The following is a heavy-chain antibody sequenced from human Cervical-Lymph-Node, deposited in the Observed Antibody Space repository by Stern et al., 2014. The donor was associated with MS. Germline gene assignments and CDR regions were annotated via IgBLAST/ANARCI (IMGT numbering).Heavy chain of an antibody. J-gene: IGHJ4*02. CDR2: INGYNGNI. Sequence: QDQLVESGAELKKPWASVKVSCTASGFTFTNHGISWVRQAPRPGLEWMGGINGYNGNIDFAQKFQGRLIMTTDTSTSTVYMELRSLGFDDTAVYYCARDRGLVGNTTDDYWGQGTLVTVSS. CDR3: ARDRGLVGNTTDDY. CDR1: GFTFTNHG. V-gene: IGHV1-18*01. D-gene: IGHD1-26*01.